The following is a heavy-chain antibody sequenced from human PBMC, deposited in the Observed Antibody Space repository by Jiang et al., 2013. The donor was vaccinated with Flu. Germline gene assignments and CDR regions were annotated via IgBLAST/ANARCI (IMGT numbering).Heavy chain of an antibody. V-gene: IGHV4-59*01. Sequence: DSISSYYWSWIRQPPGKGLEWIGYIYHSGSTYYNPSLQSRVTISVDTSKNQFSLKLSSVTAADTAVYYCARVSSGWSGQGDCWGQGTLVTVSS. CDR2: IYHSGST. CDR1: DSISSYY. CDR3: ARVSSGWSGQGDC. D-gene: IGHD6-19*01. J-gene: IGHJ4*02.